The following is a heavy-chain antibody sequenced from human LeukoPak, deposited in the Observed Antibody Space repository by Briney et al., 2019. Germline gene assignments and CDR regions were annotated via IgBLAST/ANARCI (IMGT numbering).Heavy chain of an antibody. V-gene: IGHV1-69*13. Sequence: SVKVSCKASGGTFSSYAISWVRQSPGQGLEWMGGIIPVLGTANYAQKFQGRVTLTADESTSTAYMELSSLRSEDTAVYYCARDLGSRDGYNPPNLFDSWGQGTLVTVSS. CDR1: GGTFSSYA. CDR2: IIPVLGTA. D-gene: IGHD5-24*01. CDR3: ARDLGSRDGYNPPNLFDS. J-gene: IGHJ4*02.